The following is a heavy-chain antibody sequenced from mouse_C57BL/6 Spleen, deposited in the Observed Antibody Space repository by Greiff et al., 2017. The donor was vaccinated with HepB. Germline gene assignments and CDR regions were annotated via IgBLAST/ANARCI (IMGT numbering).Heavy chain of an antibody. Sequence: EVQLVESGEGLVKPGGSLKLSCAASGFTFSSYAMSWVRQTPEKRLEWVAYISSGGDYIYYADTVKGRFTISRDNARNTLYLQMSSLKSEDTAMYYCTRDRTGTGYFDVWGTGTTVTVSS. D-gene: IGHD4-1*01. CDR1: GFTFSSYA. J-gene: IGHJ1*03. CDR3: TRDRTGTGYFDV. CDR2: ISSGGDYI. V-gene: IGHV5-9-1*02.